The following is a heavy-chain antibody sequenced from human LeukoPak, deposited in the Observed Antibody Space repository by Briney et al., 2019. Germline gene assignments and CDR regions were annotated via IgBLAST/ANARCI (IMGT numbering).Heavy chain of an antibody. V-gene: IGHV4-38-2*02. CDR3: ARDRATTVTTGHFDY. CDR1: GYSISSGYY. J-gene: IGHJ4*02. CDR2: LYHSGST. Sequence: PSETLSLTCTVSGYSISSGYYWGWIRQPRGKGLEWIGSLYHSGSTYYNPSLKSRVTISVDTSKNQFSLKLSSVTAADTAVYYCARDRATTVTTGHFDYWGQGTLVTVSS. D-gene: IGHD4-17*01.